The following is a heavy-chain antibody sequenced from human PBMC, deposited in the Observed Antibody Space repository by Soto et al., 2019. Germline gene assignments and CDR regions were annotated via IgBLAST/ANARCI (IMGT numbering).Heavy chain of an antibody. CDR1: GGAISGYY. CDR2: IYSSGGT. J-gene: IGHJ5*02. Sequence: SETLSLTCTVSGGAISGYYWTWIRQPAGKGLEWIGRIYSSGGTKYNPSLKSRVDMSLDMSKNQFSLRLNSVTAADTAVYYCARGKRFSDSFDPWGQGTSVTVSS. CDR3: ARGKRFSDSFDP. V-gene: IGHV4-4*07. D-gene: IGHD3-3*01.